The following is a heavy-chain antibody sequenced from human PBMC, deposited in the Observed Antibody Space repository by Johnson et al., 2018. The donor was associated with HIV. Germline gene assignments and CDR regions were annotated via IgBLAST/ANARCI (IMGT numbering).Heavy chain of an antibody. CDR1: GFTFDDYA. CDR3: ARLGIAAARGAFDI. J-gene: IGHJ3*02. D-gene: IGHD6-13*01. V-gene: IGHV3-64*01. Sequence: VLLVESGGVVVQPGGSLRLSCAASGFTFDDYAMHWVRQAPGKGLEYVSAISSNGGRTYYANSVKGRFTISRDNSKNTLYLQMGSLRAEDTAVYYCARLGIAAARGAFDIWGQGTMVTVSS. CDR2: ISSNGGRT.